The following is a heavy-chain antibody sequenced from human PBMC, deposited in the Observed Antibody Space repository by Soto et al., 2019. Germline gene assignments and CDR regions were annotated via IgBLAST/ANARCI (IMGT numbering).Heavy chain of an antibody. D-gene: IGHD3-22*01. CDR2: ISAYNGNT. Sequence: ASVKVSCKVSGYTFTSYGISWVRQAPGQGLEWMGWISAYNGNTNYAQKLQGRVTMTTDTSTSTAYMELRSLRSDDTAVYYCARESSSGYYYKGGSAFDIWGQGTMVTVSS. J-gene: IGHJ3*02. CDR3: ARESSSGYYYKGGSAFDI. V-gene: IGHV1-18*01. CDR1: GYTFTSYG.